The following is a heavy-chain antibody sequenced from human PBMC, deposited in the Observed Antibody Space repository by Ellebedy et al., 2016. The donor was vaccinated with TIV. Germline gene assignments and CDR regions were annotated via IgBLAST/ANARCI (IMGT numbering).Heavy chain of an antibody. Sequence: SETLSLTXTVSGGSISSSSYYWGWIRQPPGKGLEWIGSIYYSGSTYYNPSLKSRVTISVDTSKNQFSLKLSSVTAADTAVYYCARSGSPSGYYYGLDYWGQGTLVTVSS. D-gene: IGHD3-22*01. CDR3: ARSGSPSGYYYGLDY. J-gene: IGHJ4*02. CDR1: GGSISSSSYY. V-gene: IGHV4-39*07. CDR2: IYYSGST.